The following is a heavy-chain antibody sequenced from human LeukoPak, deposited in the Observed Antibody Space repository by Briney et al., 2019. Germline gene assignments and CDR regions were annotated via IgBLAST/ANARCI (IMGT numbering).Heavy chain of an antibody. Sequence: SETLSLTCTVSGGSISSYYWSWLRQPPGKGLEWLGYIYYSGSTNYNPSLKSRVTISVDTSKNQFSLKLSSVTAADTAVYYCATGFFEFQVVPGLGYMDAWGKGTTVTVSS. CDR1: GGSISSYY. CDR2: IYYSGST. V-gene: IGHV4-59*01. D-gene: IGHD3-22*01. J-gene: IGHJ6*03. CDR3: ATGFFEFQVVPGLGYMDA.